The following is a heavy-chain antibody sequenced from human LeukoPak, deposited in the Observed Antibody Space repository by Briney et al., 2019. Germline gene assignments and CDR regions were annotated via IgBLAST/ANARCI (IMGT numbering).Heavy chain of an antibody. CDR3: ARDQRGYYGSGSYLNY. V-gene: IGHV1-2*02. J-gene: IGHJ4*02. Sequence: ASVKVSCKASGYTFTGYYMHWVRQAPGQGLEWMGWINPNHGDTNYAQKFQDRVSMTRDTSISTAYMELSRLRSDDTAVYYCARDQRGYYGSGSYLNYWGQGTLVTVSS. CDR1: GYTFTGYY. D-gene: IGHD3-10*01. CDR2: INPNHGDT.